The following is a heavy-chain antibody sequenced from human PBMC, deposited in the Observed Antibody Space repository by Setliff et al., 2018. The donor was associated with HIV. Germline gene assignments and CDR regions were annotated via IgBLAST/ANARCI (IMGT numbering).Heavy chain of an antibody. V-gene: IGHV3-21*01. CDR3: AKPPHPVVTSDYWYFDL. CDR1: GFTFSSYS. CDR2: ISSGGSYI. Sequence: GESPKISCAASGFTFSSYSMNWVRQAPGKGLEWVSSISSGGSYIYYADSVKGRFTISRDNAKNSLYLRMNSLRAEDTAVYYCAKPPHPVVTSDYWYFDLWGRGTLVTVSS. D-gene: IGHD2-15*01. J-gene: IGHJ2*01.